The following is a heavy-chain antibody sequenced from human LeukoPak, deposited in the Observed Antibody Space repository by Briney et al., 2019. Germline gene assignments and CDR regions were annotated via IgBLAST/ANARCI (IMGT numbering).Heavy chain of an antibody. CDR2: INSDGSST. CDR3: ARESGSDYFDY. J-gene: IGHJ4*02. Sequence: GGSLRLSCAASGFTFRSYWMHWVRQAPGKGLVWVSRINSDGSSTDYAASVKGRFTISRDNAKSTLYLQMNTLRDEDTAVYYCARESGSDYFDYWGQGTLVTVSS. CDR1: GFTFRSYW. D-gene: IGHD6-25*01. V-gene: IGHV3-74*01.